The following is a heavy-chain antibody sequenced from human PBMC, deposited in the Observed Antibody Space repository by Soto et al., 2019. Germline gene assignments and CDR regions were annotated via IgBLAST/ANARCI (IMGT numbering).Heavy chain of an antibody. J-gene: IGHJ4*02. CDR3: AEYSSSSGGY. V-gene: IGHV4-34*01. Sequence: SETLSLTCAVYGGSFSGYYWSWIRQPPGKGLEWIGEINHSGSTNSNPSLKSRVTISVDTSKNQFSLKLSSVTAADTAVYYCAEYSSSSGGYWGQGTLVTVSS. CDR2: INHSGST. CDR1: GGSFSGYY. D-gene: IGHD6-6*01.